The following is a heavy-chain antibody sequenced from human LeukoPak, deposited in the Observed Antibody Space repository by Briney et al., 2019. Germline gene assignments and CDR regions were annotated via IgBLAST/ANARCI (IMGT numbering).Heavy chain of an antibody. CDR3: AKDEWLREYYYYYMDV. J-gene: IGHJ6*03. Sequence: GGSLRLSCAASGFTFSSYAMSWVRQAPGKGLEWVSAISGSGGSTYYADSVKGRFTISRDNSKNTLYRQMNSLRAEDTAVYYCAKDEWLREYYYYYMDVWGKGTTVTVSS. D-gene: IGHD5-12*01. CDR2: ISGSGGST. V-gene: IGHV3-23*01. CDR1: GFTFSSYA.